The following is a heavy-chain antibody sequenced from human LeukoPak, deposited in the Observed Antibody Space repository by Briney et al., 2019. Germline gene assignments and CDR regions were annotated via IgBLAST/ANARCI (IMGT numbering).Heavy chain of an antibody. CDR2: IYTSGST. CDR3: AREGSMTARPFVSIDY. D-gene: IGHD6-6*01. Sequence: SETLSLTCTVSGGSISSGSYYWSWIRQPAGKGLEWIGRIYTSGSTNYNPSLKSRVTISVDTSKNQFSLKLSSVTAADTAVYYCAREGSMTARPFVSIDYWGQGTLVTISS. J-gene: IGHJ4*02. V-gene: IGHV4-61*02. CDR1: GGSISSGSYY.